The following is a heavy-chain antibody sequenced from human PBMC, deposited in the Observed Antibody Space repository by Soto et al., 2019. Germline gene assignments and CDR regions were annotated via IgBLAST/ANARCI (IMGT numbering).Heavy chain of an antibody. D-gene: IGHD2-15*01. CDR2: IYYSGST. CDR1: AGSISSYY. Sequence: QVQLQESGPGLVKPSETLSLTCTVSAGSISSYYWSWIRQPPGKGLEWIGYIYYSGSTNYNPSLKRRVTISVDTSKNQLSLKLSSVTAADTAVYYCAGHCSGGSCYSGIGMDVWGQGTTVTVSS. J-gene: IGHJ6*02. V-gene: IGHV4-59*08. CDR3: AGHCSGGSCYSGIGMDV.